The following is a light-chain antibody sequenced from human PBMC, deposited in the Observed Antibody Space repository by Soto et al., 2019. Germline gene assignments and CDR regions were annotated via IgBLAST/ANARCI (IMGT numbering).Light chain of an antibody. CDR1: QSVSSTY. V-gene: IGKV3-20*01. J-gene: IGKJ2*01. Sequence: EIVLTQSPGILSLSPGERATLSCRASQSVSSTYLAWYQQKPGQAPRLLIYSASTRATGIPDRFSGSGSGTDFTLTISRLEPEDFAVYYCQQYDRSLYTFGQGTKLEIK. CDR2: SAS. CDR3: QQYDRSLYT.